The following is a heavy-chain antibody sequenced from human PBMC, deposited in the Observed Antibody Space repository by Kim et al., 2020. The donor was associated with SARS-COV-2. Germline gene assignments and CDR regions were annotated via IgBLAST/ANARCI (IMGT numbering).Heavy chain of an antibody. J-gene: IGHJ4*02. V-gene: IGHV1-46*01. CDR3: ARAHAPAPANIDY. D-gene: IGHD2-2*01. Sequence: SYAPKYPGRVTIPRDTSTSKGYMELSSLRSEDTAVYYCARAHAPAPANIDYWGQGTLVTVSS.